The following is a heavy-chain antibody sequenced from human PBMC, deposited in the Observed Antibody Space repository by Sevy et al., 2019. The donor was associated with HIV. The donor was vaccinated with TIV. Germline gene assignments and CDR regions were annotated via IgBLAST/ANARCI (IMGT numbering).Heavy chain of an antibody. CDR1: GFTFNDYY. CDR3: ARGNHVSCVGGSCYRPLDY. CDR2: ITTDGTSI. D-gene: IGHD2-15*01. Sequence: GGSLRLSCVVSGFTFNDYYISWIRQAPGKGLEWVSHITTDGTSISYADSVKGQFTISRDNAKNSLYLQMNSLRAEDTAVYYCARGNHVSCVGGSCYRPLDYWGRGTLVTVSS. J-gene: IGHJ4*02. V-gene: IGHV3-11*01.